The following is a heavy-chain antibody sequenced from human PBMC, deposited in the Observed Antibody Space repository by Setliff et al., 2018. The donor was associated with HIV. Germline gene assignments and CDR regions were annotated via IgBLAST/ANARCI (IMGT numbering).Heavy chain of an antibody. CDR2: ISAYNGNT. CDR3: ARDSCSSTSCPNWFDP. Sequence: ASVNVSCKGSGYIFNTNGISWVRQAPGQGLEWMGWISAYNGNTNYAQRFQGRVTMTTDTSTSTAYMELRSLRSDDTAVYFCARDSCSSTSCPNWFDPWGQGTLVTVSS. D-gene: IGHD2-2*01. J-gene: IGHJ5*02. V-gene: IGHV1-18*01. CDR1: GYIFNTNG.